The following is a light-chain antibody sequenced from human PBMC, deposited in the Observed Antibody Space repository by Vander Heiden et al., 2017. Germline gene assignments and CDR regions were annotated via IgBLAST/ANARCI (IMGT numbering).Light chain of an antibody. Sequence: DIYMTQSPSSLSASVEDRVTITFRASQSISSYLNWYQQKPGKAPKLLIYAASSLQSPVRLRFSGTGTGTAFTISSMRLQPKATANYYCYESHTTPYTFGQGTKLEIK. CDR2: AAS. CDR3: YESHTTPYT. V-gene: IGKV1-39*01. J-gene: IGKJ2*01. CDR1: QSISSY.